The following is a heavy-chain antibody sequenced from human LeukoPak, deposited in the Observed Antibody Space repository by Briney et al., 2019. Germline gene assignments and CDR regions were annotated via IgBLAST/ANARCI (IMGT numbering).Heavy chain of an antibody. CDR2: IYYSGST. Sequence: SETLSLTCTVSGGSISSSSYYWGWIRQPPGKGLEWIGSIYYSGSTYYNPSLKSRVTISVDTSKNQFSLKLSSVTAADTAVYYCARDSSSWYWFDPWGQGTLVTVSS. V-gene: IGHV4-39*07. J-gene: IGHJ5*02. CDR1: GGSISSSSYY. D-gene: IGHD6-13*01. CDR3: ARDSSSWYWFDP.